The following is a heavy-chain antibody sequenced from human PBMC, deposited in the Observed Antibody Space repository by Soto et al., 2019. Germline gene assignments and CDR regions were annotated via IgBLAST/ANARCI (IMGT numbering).Heavy chain of an antibody. CDR3: AKDRPQVTTSPPPFDY. Sequence: PGGSLRLSCAASGFTFSSYAMSWVRQAPGKGLEWVSAISGSGGSTYYADSVKGRFTISRDNSKNTLYLQMNSLRAEDTAVYYCAKDRPQVTTSPPPFDYWGQGTLVTLSS. CDR1: GFTFSSYA. CDR2: ISGSGGST. J-gene: IGHJ4*02. D-gene: IGHD1-1*01. V-gene: IGHV3-23*01.